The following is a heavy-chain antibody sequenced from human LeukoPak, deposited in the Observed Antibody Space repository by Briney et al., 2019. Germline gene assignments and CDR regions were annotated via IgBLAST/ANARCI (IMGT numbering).Heavy chain of an antibody. J-gene: IGHJ4*02. CDR2: ISSSGSTT. CDR3: ATPGALTRYSSSPDDY. V-gene: IGHV3-48*03. D-gene: IGHD6-6*01. Sequence: GGSLRLSCAASGFAFSSYEMNWVRQAPGKGLEWVSYISSSGSTTYYADSVKGRFTISRDNSKNTLYLQMNSLRAEDTAVYYCATPGALTRYSSSPDDYWGQGTLVTVSS. CDR1: GFAFSSYE.